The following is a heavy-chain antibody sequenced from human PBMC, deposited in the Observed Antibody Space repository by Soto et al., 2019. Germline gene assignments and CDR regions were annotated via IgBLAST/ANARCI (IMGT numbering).Heavy chain of an antibody. J-gene: IGHJ5*02. Sequence: PSETLSLTCTVSGGSVSSGSYYWSWIRQPPGKGLEWIGYIYYSGGTNYNPSLKSRVTISVDTSKNQFSLKLSSVTAADTAVYYCAREPKVVRTNWFDPWGQGTLVTVSS. CDR3: AREPKVVRTNWFDP. D-gene: IGHD3-10*01. CDR1: GGSVSSGSYY. CDR2: IYYSGGT. V-gene: IGHV4-61*01.